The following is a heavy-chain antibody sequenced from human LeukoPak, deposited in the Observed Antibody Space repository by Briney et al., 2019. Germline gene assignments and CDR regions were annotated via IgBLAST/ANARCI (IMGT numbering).Heavy chain of an antibody. CDR2: INPNSGGT. CDR3: ARDLTGRSDY. J-gene: IGHJ4*02. CDR1: GYTFTDYY. Sequence: ASVTVSCKASGYTFTDYYMHWVRQAPGQGLEWMGWINPNSGGTNYAQSFQGRVTMTRDTSISTAYMELSRLRSDDTAVYYCARDLTGRSDYWGQGTLVTVSS. D-gene: IGHD3-9*01. V-gene: IGHV1-2*02.